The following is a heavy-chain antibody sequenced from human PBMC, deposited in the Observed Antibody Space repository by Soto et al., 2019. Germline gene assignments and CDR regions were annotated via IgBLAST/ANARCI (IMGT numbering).Heavy chain of an antibody. CDR2: IWYDGSNK. CDR3: ARDPGGQWLAKHYYYYGMDV. V-gene: IGHV3-33*01. J-gene: IGHJ6*02. Sequence: PGGSLRLSCAASGFTFSSYGMHWVRQAPGKGLEWVAVIWYDGSNKYYADSVKGRFTISRDNSKNTLYLQMNSLRAEDTAVYYCARDPGGQWLAKHYYYYGMDVWGQGTTVTVSS. D-gene: IGHD6-19*01. CDR1: GFTFSSYG.